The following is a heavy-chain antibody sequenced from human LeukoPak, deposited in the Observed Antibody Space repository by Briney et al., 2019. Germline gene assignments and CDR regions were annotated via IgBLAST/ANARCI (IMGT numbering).Heavy chain of an antibody. CDR2: ISAYNGNT. Sequence: ASVKVSCKASGYTFTSYGISWVRQAPGQGLEWMGWISAYNGNTNYAQKLQGRVTMTTDTSTSTAYMELRSLRSDDTAVYYRARDRIAVAGTGVDYWGQGTLVTVSS. CDR3: ARDRIAVAGTGVDY. D-gene: IGHD6-19*01. J-gene: IGHJ4*02. V-gene: IGHV1-18*01. CDR1: GYTFTSYG.